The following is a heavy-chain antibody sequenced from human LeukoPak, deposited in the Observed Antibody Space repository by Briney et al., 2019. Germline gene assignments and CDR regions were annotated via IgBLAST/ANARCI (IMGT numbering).Heavy chain of an antibody. CDR2: IIPIFGTA. CDR1: GGTFSSYA. J-gene: IGHJ4*02. V-gene: IGHV1-69*01. Sequence: SVKVSCKASGGTFSSYAISWVRQALGQGLEWMGGIIPIFGTANYAQKFQGRVTITADESTSTAYMELSSLRSEDTAVYYCARTPVGVVNFDYWGQGTLVTVSS. D-gene: IGHD3-3*01. CDR3: ARTPVGVVNFDY.